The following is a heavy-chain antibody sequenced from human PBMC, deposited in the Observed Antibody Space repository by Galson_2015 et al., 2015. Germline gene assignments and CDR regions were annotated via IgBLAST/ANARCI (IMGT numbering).Heavy chain of an antibody. CDR1: GYSFTNYW. V-gene: IGHV5-51*01. CDR3: ARQGIGAAEVY. J-gene: IGHJ4*02. Sequence: QSGAEVKKPGESLKISCKASGYSFTNYWIGWVRQMPGKGLEWMGILYPSDSDTRYSPSFRGQVTISADKSISTAYLQWSSLKASDTAMYYCARQGIGAAEVYSGQGTLVTVSS. CDR2: LYPSDSDT. D-gene: IGHD6-13*01.